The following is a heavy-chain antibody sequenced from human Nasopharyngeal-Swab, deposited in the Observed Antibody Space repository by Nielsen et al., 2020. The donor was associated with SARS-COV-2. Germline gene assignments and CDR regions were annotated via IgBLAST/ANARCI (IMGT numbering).Heavy chain of an antibody. D-gene: IGHD2-2*01. J-gene: IGHJ4*02. CDR1: GFTFSSYA. V-gene: IGHV3-30*04. CDR3: ARGPDGVVVPAAILY. CDR2: ISYDGSNK. Sequence: GESLKISCAASGFTFSSYAMHWVLQAPGKGLEWVAVISYDGSNKYYADSVKGRFTISRDNSKNTLYLQMNSLRAEDTAVYYCARGPDGVVVPAAILYWGQGTLVTVSS.